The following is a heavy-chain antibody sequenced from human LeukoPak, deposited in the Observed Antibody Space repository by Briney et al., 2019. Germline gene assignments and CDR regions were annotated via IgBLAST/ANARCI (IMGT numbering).Heavy chain of an antibody. Sequence: GGSLRLSCAASGFTFSSYSMNWVRQAPGKGLEWVSSISSSSSYIYYADSVKGRFTISRDNAKNSLYLQMNSLRAEDTAVYYCAREGYCSSTSCYAAYWGRGTLVTVSS. CDR1: GFTFSSYS. CDR2: ISSSSSYI. J-gene: IGHJ4*02. D-gene: IGHD2-2*01. CDR3: AREGYCSSTSCYAAY. V-gene: IGHV3-21*01.